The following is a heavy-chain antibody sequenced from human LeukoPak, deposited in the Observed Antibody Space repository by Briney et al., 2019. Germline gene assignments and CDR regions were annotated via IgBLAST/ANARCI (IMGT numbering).Heavy chain of an antibody. V-gene: IGHV4-4*02. J-gene: IGHJ5*02. Sequence: SETLSLTCAVSGGSISSSNWRSWVRQPPGEGLGWIGEIYRSGSTNYKPSLKSRVTVSVDKSKNQFSLKLSSVTAADTAVYYCARAVCSGGSCYDWFDPWGQGTLVTVSS. CDR3: ARAVCSGGSCYDWFDP. D-gene: IGHD2-15*01. CDR1: GGSISSSNW. CDR2: IYRSGST.